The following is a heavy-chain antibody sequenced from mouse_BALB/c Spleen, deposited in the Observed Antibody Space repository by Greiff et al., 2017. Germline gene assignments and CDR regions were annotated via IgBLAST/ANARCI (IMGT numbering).Heavy chain of an antibody. D-gene: IGHD2-2*01. CDR1: GYAFSSYW. CDR2: IYPGDGDT. V-gene: IGHV1-80*01. J-gene: IGHJ4*01. CDR3: ARSGLRRGFAY. Sequence: VQLQQSGAELVRPGSSVKISCKASGYAFSSYWMNWVKQRPGQGLEWIGQIYPGDGDTNYNGKFKGKATLTADKSSSTAYMQLSSLTSEDSAVYFCARSGLRRGFAYWGQGTSVTVSS.